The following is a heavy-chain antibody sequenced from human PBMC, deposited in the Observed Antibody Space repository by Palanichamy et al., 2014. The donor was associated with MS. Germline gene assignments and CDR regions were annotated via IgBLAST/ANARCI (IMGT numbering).Heavy chain of an antibody. J-gene: IGHJ4*02. CDR2: ISDDNGTT. V-gene: IGHV1-18*04. CDR1: LHLSQLR. CDR3: ARDLDYVFLEWLLPPEGYFDY. D-gene: IGHD3-3*01. Sequence: QVQLVQSGGEVKKPGGLSEGLLQGFWLHLSQLRYRWVRQAPGQGLEWMGWISDDNGTTKYAQKLQGRVTMTTDTSTSTAYMELRSLRSDDTAVYYCARDLDYVFLEWLLPPEGYFDYWGQGTLVTVSS.